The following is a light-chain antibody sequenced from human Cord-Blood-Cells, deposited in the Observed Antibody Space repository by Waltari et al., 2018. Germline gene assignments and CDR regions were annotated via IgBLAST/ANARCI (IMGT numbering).Light chain of an antibody. Sequence: DIQMTQSPSSLSASVGDRVTITCRASQSISSYVNWYQQKPGQAPKLLIYAASSLQRGVPSRFSGSGSGTEFTLTISSLHPEDFATDYCQLSYSTPRTFGGGTKVEIK. J-gene: IGKJ4*02. CDR2: AAS. CDR1: QSISSY. V-gene: IGKV1-39*01. CDR3: QLSYSTPRT.